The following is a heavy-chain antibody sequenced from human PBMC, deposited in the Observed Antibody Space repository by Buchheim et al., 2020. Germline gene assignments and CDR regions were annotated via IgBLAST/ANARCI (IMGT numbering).Heavy chain of an antibody. CDR2: IIPLFGTA. D-gene: IGHD6-13*01. Sequence: QVQLVQSGAEVKKPGSSVKVSCKASGGTFSSYAISWVRQAPGQGLEWMGGIIPLFGTANYAQKFQGRVTIPADESTRPAYMELSSLRSEDTAVYYCARSASSSWSEYFQHWGQGTL. J-gene: IGHJ1*01. CDR3: ARSASSSWSEYFQH. CDR1: GGTFSSYA. V-gene: IGHV1-69*01.